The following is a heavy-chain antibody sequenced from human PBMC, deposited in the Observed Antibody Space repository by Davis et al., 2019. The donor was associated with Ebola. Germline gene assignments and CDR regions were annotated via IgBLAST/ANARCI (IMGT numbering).Heavy chain of an antibody. D-gene: IGHD1-26*01. J-gene: IGHJ4*02. V-gene: IGHV4-61*01. CDR3: ATSRSYYVIDQ. CDR1: GGSVSSGSYY. CDR2: IYYSGST. Sequence: PSETLSLTCTVSGGSVSSGSYYWSWIRQPPGKGLEWIGYIYYSGSTNYNPSLKSRVTISVDMSKNQFSLRLSSVTAADTAVYYCATSRSYYVIDQWGQGTLVTVSS.